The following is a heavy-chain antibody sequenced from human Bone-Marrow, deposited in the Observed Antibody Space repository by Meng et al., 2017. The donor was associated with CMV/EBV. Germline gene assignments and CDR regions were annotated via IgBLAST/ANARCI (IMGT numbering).Heavy chain of an antibody. V-gene: IGHV3-21*01. CDR3: ARDWVTGTPRDFDY. Sequence: GGSLRLSCAAPGFTFSSYSMNWVRQAPGKGLEWVSSISSSSSYIYYADSVKGRFTISRDNAKNSLYLQMNSLRAEDTAVYYCARDWVTGTPRDFDYWGQGTLVTVSS. CDR1: GFTFSSYS. CDR2: ISSSSSYI. J-gene: IGHJ4*02. D-gene: IGHD1-20*01.